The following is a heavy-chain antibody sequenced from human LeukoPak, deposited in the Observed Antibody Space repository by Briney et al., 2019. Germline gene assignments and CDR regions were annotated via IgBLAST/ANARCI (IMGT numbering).Heavy chain of an antibody. V-gene: IGHV4-34*01. Sequence: SETLSLTCAVYGGSFSGYYWSWIRQPPGKGLEWIGEINHSGSTNYNPSLKSRVTMSVDTSKNQFSLKLSSVTAADTAVYYCAKDSRYYYGSGSYAFYFDYWGQGTLVTVSS. J-gene: IGHJ4*02. CDR1: GGSFSGYY. CDR2: INHSGST. CDR3: AKDSRYYYGSGSYAFYFDY. D-gene: IGHD3-10*01.